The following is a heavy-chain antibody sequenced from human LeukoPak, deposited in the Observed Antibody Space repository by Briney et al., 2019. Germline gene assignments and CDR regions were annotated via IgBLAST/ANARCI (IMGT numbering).Heavy chain of an antibody. CDR3: ARDLTYYYDSSGYY. D-gene: IGHD3-22*01. J-gene: IGHJ4*02. V-gene: IGHV3-7*01. Sequence: RGSLRLSCAASGFTFSSYWMSWVRQAPGKGLEWVANIKQDGSEKYYVDSVKGRFTISRDNAKNSLYLQMNSLRAEDTAVYYCARDLTYYYDSSGYYWGQGTLVTVSS. CDR2: IKQDGSEK. CDR1: GFTFSSYW.